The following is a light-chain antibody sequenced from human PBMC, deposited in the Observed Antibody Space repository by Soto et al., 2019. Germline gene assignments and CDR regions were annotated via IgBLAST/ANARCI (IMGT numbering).Light chain of an antibody. V-gene: IGLV1-44*01. CDR3: AAWDDSLNGVV. CDR1: GSNIGSNT. CDR2: SNN. J-gene: IGLJ2*01. Sequence: QSVLTQPPSASGTPGQRATISCSGSGSNIGSNTVNWYQQLPGTAPKLPIYSNNQRPSGVPDRFSGSKSGTSASLAISGLQSEDEADYYCAAWDDSLNGVVFGGGTKVTVL.